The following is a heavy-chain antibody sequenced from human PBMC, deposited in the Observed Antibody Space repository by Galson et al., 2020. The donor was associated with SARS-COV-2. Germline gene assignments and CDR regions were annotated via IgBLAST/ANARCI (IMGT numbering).Heavy chain of an antibody. CDR2: IDTDGSVT. CDR1: GFTFRTYW. CDR3: ARDLSGASDY. J-gene: IGHJ4*02. D-gene: IGHD1-26*01. Sequence: TGGSLRLSCAVSGFTFRTYWMHWVRQAPGEGLVWVSRIDTDGSVTDYADSVKGRFTITRDNAKNMLYLQLNSLSGEDTAVYYCARDLSGASDYWGQGTLVTVSS. V-gene: IGHV3-74*01.